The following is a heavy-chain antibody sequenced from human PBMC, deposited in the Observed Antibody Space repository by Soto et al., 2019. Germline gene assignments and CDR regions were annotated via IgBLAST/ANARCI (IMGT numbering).Heavy chain of an antibody. CDR2: IIPILGIA. CDR1: GGTFSSYT. Sequence: QVQLVQSGAEVKKPGSSVKVSCKASGGTFSSYTISWVRQAPGQGLEWMGRIIPILGIANYAQKFQGRVTITGDKSTSTAYMELSSLRSEDTAVYYCARSNVVILATMGGGGAVYIWGQGTMVTVSS. D-gene: IGHD5-12*01. J-gene: IGHJ3*02. CDR3: ARSNVVILATMGGGGAVYI. V-gene: IGHV1-69*02.